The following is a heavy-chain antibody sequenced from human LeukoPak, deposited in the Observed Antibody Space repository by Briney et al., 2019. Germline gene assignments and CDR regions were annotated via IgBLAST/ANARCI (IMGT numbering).Heavy chain of an antibody. CDR2: MNPNSGNT. CDR1: GYTFTSYD. V-gene: IGHV1-8*03. D-gene: IGHD3-22*01. Sequence: GASVKVSCKAPGYTFTSYDINWVRQATGQGLEWMGWMNPNSGNTGYAQKFQGRVTITRNTSISTAYMELSSLRSEDTAVYYCARGAYYYDSSGYLSDAFDIWGQGTMVTVSS. CDR3: ARGAYYYDSSGYLSDAFDI. J-gene: IGHJ3*02.